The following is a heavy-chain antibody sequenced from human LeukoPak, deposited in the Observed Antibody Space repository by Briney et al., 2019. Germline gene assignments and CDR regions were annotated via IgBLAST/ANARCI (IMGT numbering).Heavy chain of an antibody. D-gene: IGHD3-10*01. Sequence: GGSLRLSCAASGFTVSSNYMSWVRQAPGKGLEWVSVLYSGGSTYYADSVKGRFTFSRDNSKNTVYLQMNSLRGEDTAVFYCARDKGTFAFDIWGQGTMVTVSS. V-gene: IGHV3-53*01. CDR1: GFTVSSNY. J-gene: IGHJ3*02. CDR3: ARDKGTFAFDI. CDR2: LYSGGST.